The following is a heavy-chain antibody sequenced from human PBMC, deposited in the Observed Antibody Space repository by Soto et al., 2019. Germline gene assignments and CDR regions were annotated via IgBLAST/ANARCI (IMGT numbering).Heavy chain of an antibody. CDR1: GFTFSSYA. D-gene: IGHD6-19*01. Sequence: GGSLRLSWAASGFTFSSYAMSWVRQAPGKGLEWVSMTTYNGGSKHYAESVKGRFTISRDNSENTVYLLMDSLRAEDTAVYFCAKDLYSSGWYNYFDPWGQGTPVTVSS. V-gene: IGHV3-23*01. CDR2: TTYNGGSK. CDR3: AKDLYSSGWYNYFDP. J-gene: IGHJ5*02.